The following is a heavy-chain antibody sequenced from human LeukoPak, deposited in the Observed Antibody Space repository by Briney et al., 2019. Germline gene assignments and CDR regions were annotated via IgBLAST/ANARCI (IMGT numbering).Heavy chain of an antibody. Sequence: ASMKVSCKAAGYTFTGYYIHWVRQAPGQGLEWMAWINPNSGGTYYAQNFHDRITMTRETSISTAYMELSRLRSDDRAIYYCARANALYCSSTSCLFDYWGQGTLVTVSS. J-gene: IGHJ4*02. CDR2: INPNSGGT. V-gene: IGHV1-2*02. CDR3: ARANALYCSSTSCLFDY. D-gene: IGHD2-2*01. CDR1: GYTFTGYY.